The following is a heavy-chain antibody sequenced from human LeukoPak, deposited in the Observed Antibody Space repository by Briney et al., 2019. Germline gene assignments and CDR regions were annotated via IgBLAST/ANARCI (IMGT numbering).Heavy chain of an antibody. Sequence: ASVKVSCXASGGTFSSYTITWVRQAPGQGLEWMGGISPISGTTNYAQKFQGRVTITTDESTSTAYMELSSLRSDDTAVYYCAREGGVGPTAPPDYYSYQMDVWGKGTTVTVSS. J-gene: IGHJ6*03. CDR2: ISPISGTT. CDR3: AREGGVGPTAPPDYYSYQMDV. D-gene: IGHD1-26*01. CDR1: GGTFSSYT. V-gene: IGHV1-69*05.